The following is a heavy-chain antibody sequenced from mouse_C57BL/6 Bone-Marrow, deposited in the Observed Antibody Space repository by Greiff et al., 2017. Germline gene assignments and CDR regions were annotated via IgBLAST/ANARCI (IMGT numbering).Heavy chain of an antibody. V-gene: IGHV14-4*01. Sequence: VQLKESGAELVRPGASVKLSCTASGFNIKDDYMHWVKQRPEQGLEWIGWIDPENGDTEYASKFQGKATITADTSSNTAYLQLSSLTSEDTAVYYCTRLSITRAMDYWGQGTSVTVSS. D-gene: IGHD2-10*02. J-gene: IGHJ4*01. CDR1: GFNIKDDY. CDR2: IDPENGDT. CDR3: TRLSITRAMDY.